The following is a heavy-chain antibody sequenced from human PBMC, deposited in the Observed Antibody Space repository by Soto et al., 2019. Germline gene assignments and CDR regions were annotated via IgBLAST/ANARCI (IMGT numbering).Heavy chain of an antibody. CDR3: AKDHGYYGPVGWFDP. CDR2: LSYDGINK. J-gene: IGHJ5*02. Sequence: GGSLRLSCAASGFTFNNYGMHWVRQAPGKGLEWVAVLSYDGINKYYGDSVKGRFTISRDNSKNTLYLQMNSLRAEDTAVYYCAKDHGYYGPVGWFDPWGQGTLVTVSS. D-gene: IGHD3-10*01. CDR1: GFTFNNYG. V-gene: IGHV3-30*18.